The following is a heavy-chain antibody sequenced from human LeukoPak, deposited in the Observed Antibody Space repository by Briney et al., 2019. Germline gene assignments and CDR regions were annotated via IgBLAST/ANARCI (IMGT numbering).Heavy chain of an antibody. J-gene: IGHJ4*02. V-gene: IGHV3-21*01. CDR2: ISSSSSYI. Sequence: GGSLRLSCAASGFTFSSYSMNWVRQAPGKXXXXXSSISSSSSYIYYADSMKGRFTISRDNAKNSLYLQMNSLRAEDTAVYYCARVIAAADYYFDYWGQGTLVTVSS. D-gene: IGHD6-13*01. CDR1: GFTFSSYS. CDR3: ARVIAAADYYFDY.